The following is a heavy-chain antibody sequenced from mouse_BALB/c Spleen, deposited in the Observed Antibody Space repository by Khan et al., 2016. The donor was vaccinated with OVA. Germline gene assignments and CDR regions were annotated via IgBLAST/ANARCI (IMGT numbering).Heavy chain of an antibody. CDR3: ARIKKIVATYFDY. V-gene: IGHV14-3*02. CDR2: IDPPNGNT. Sequence: VQLQQSGAELVKSGATVKLSCTASGLNIKDTYMHWLKQWPEQGLEWIGRIDPPNGNTKYDPKFQSKATLTVDKSSSTAYMLLSGPTFEDSAVYYCARIKKIVATYFDYWGQGTTLTVSS. D-gene: IGHD1-1*01. CDR1: GLNIKDTY. J-gene: IGHJ2*01.